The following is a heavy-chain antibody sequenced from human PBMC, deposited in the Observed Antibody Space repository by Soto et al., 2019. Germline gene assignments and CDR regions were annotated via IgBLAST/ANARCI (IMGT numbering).Heavy chain of an antibody. Sequence: GASVKVSCKASGGTFSSYAISWVRQAPGQGLEWMGGIIPIFGTANYAQKFQGRVTITADESTSTAYMELSSLRSEDTAVYYCARVVEDSSGTYYFDYWGQGTLVTVSS. J-gene: IGHJ4*02. CDR3: ARVVEDSSGTYYFDY. CDR2: IIPIFGTA. CDR1: GGTFSSYA. V-gene: IGHV1-69*13. D-gene: IGHD3-22*01.